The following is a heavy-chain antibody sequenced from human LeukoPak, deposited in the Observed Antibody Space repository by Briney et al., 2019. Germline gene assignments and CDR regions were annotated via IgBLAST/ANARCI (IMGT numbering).Heavy chain of an antibody. D-gene: IGHD3-16*02. CDR1: GGSFSAYY. J-gene: IGHJ5*02. Sequence: PSETLSLTCAVYGGSFSAYYWSWIRQPPGKGLEWIGEINHSGSTDYNPSLKSRLTISLDTSKNQFSLNPRSVTAADTAVYFCARARAFVWGSYRYIPYYFDPWGQGTLVTVSS. CDR2: INHSGST. V-gene: IGHV4-34*01. CDR3: ARARAFVWGSYRYIPYYFDP.